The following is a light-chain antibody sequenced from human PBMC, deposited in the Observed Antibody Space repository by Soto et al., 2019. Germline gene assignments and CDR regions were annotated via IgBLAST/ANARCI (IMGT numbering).Light chain of an antibody. CDR1: SSNIGSNT. J-gene: IGLJ3*02. CDR2: FDD. V-gene: IGLV1-44*01. CDR3: SSWDGSLKGPV. Sequence: QSVLTQPPSASGTPGQRVTISCSGSSSNIGSNTVDWYQHFPGKSPKLILFFDDLLASGVSDRFSGSKSATSASLAISGLRSEDEAVYFCSSWDGSLKGPVFGGGTKLTVL.